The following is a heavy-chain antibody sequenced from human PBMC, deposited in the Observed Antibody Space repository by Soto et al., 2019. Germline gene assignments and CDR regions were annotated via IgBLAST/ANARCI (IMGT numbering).Heavy chain of an antibody. CDR3: ARAHYGSGSFDY. Sequence: SETLSLTCTVSGGSISSYYWSWIRQPPGKGLEWIGYIYYSGSTNYNPSLKSRVTISVDTSTSTAYMELRSLRSDDTAVYYCARAHYGSGSFDYWGQGTLVTVSS. J-gene: IGHJ4*02. D-gene: IGHD3-10*01. CDR2: IYYSGST. V-gene: IGHV4-59*01. CDR1: GGSISSYY.